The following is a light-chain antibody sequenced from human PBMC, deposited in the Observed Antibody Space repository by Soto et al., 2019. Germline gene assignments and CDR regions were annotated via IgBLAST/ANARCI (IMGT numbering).Light chain of an antibody. CDR1: QDINVY. CDR3: QHGYVAPYS. CDR2: SAS. Sequence: DIQMTQSPSSVSASIVDTVTITCRASQDINVYLNWYQQKAGEVPKLLIYSASTLHSGVPSRFTGSGSETDFTLTIRSLQPEDFATYYCQHGYVAPYSFGQGTKVDI. V-gene: IGKV1-39*01. J-gene: IGKJ2*03.